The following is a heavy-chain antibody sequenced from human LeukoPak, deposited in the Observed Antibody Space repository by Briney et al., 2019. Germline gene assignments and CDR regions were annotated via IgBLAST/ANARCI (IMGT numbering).Heavy chain of an antibody. Sequence: PSETLSLACTVSGGSISSSSYYWGWIRQPPGKGLEWIGSIYYSGSTYYNPSLKSRVAISVDTSKNQFSLKLSSVTAADTAVYYCARVPTVTFFDYWGQGTLVTVSS. J-gene: IGHJ4*02. V-gene: IGHV4-39*07. CDR1: GGSISSSSYY. CDR3: ARVPTVTFFDY. CDR2: IYYSGST. D-gene: IGHD4-17*01.